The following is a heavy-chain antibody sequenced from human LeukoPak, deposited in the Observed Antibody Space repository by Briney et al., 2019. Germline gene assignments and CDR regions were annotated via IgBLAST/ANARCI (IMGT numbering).Heavy chain of an antibody. CDR1: GGCISSGSYY. V-gene: IGHV4-61*02. CDR2: IYTSGST. J-gene: IGHJ4*02. Sequence: TSQTLSLTCTVAGGCISSGSYYWCWIRQPAGKGLEWIGRIYTSGSTNYNPPLKSRVTISVDTSKNQFSLKLSSVTAVDTAVYYCARGSYYDSGSPPGYWGQGTLVTVSS. D-gene: IGHD3-10*01. CDR3: ARGSYYDSGSPPGY.